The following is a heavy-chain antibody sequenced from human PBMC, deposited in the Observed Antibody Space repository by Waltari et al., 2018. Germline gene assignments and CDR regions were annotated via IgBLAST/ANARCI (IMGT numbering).Heavy chain of an antibody. CDR1: GFTLGDYT. Sequence: EVQLVESGGGWVQPGRSLRLSCTGSGFTLGDYTIGWFRQAPGKGLEWVGFIRVEAFSETAEYAASVRGRFTFTRDDSEGIAYLQMNGLKTDDTAVYFCTREAYVTGWSRRLVKIDDAFDIWGQGTMVIVSS. J-gene: IGHJ3*02. CDR3: TREAYVTGWSRRLVKIDDAFDI. CDR2: IRVEAFSETA. V-gene: IGHV3-49*03. D-gene: IGHD6-19*01.